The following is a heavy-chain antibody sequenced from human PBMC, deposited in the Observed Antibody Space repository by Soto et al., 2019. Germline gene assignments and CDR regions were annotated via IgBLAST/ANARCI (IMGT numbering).Heavy chain of an antibody. Sequence: PGGSRRLSCAASGFTFDDYGMSWVRQAPGKGLEWVSGINWNGGSTGYADSVKGRFTISRDNAKNSLYLQMNSLRAEDTALYYCARLYGSGSTRRVRIDYWGQGTLVTVSS. CDR3: ARLYGSGSTRRVRIDY. J-gene: IGHJ4*02. V-gene: IGHV3-20*04. CDR1: GFTFDDYG. D-gene: IGHD3-10*01. CDR2: INWNGGST.